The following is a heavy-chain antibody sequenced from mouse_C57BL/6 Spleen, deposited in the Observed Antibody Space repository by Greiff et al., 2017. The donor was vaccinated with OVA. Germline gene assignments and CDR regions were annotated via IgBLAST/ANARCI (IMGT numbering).Heavy chain of an antibody. CDR2: ISDGGSYT. D-gene: IGHD3-1*01. Sequence: LFNPLFSLKLSFSSSLFTFILYSMSCVRHTPEKRLEWVATISDGGSYTYYPDNVKGRFTISRDNAKNNLYLQMSHLKSEDTAMYYCARDREYWYFDVWGTGTTVTVSS. CDR3: ARDREYWYFDV. J-gene: IGHJ1*03. CDR1: LFTFILYS. V-gene: IGHV5-4*01.